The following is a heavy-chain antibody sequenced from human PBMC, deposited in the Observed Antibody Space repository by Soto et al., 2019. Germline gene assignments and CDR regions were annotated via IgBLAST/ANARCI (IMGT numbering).Heavy chain of an antibody. CDR1: GFSFSSYW. D-gene: IGHD1-26*01. Sequence: PGGSLRLSCAVSGFSFSSYWMHWVRQAPGKEQVWVSRINTDGSDTTYADSVKGRFTISRDNSKNTLYLQMNSLSAEDTAVYYCAKVHTGATIKYYYYDGMDVWGQGTTVTVSS. J-gene: IGHJ6*02. CDR3: AKVHTGATIKYYYYDGMDV. V-gene: IGHV3-74*03. CDR2: INTDGSDT.